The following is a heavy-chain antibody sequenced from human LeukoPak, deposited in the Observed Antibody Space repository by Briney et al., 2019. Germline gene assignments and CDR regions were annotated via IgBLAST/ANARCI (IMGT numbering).Heavy chain of an antibody. J-gene: IGHJ4*02. CDR1: GFTFSSYG. CDR2: IRYDGNNK. CDR3: AKAPIQYSSLAFFDY. Sequence: GPLRLSCAASGFTFSSYGMHWVRQALGKGLQWVAFIRYDGNNKYYADSVKGRFTISRDNSKNTLYLQMNSLRAEDTAVYYCAKAPIQYSSLAFFDYWGQGTLVTVSS. V-gene: IGHV3-30*02. D-gene: IGHD6-6*01.